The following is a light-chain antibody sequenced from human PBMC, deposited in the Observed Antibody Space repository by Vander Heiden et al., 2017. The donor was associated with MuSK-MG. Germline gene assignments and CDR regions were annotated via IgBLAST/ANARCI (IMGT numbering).Light chain of an antibody. CDR2: GAS. Sequence: EIVMTQSPGTLSVSPGERATLSCRTSQNVRSDLAWYQQKPGQAPRLLIYGASTRANGIPDRFSGSGSGTEFTLTSSSLQSEDFAVYYWQQDNKWKTFGQGTKVEIK. V-gene: IGKV3-15*01. CDR3: QQDNKWKT. CDR1: QNVRSD. J-gene: IGKJ1*01.